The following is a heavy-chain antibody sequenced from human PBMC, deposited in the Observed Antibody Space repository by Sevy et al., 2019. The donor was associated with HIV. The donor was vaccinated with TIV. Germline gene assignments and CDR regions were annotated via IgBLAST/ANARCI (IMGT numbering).Heavy chain of an antibody. CDR1: GGSFSGYY. CDR3: ARVGNDIVVVPATPPIYYYYYGMDV. J-gene: IGHJ6*02. CDR2: INHSGST. Sequence: SETLSLTCAVYGGSFSGYYWGWIRQPPGKGLEWIGEINHSGSTNYNPSLKSRVTISVDTSKNQFSLKLSSVTAADTAVYYCARVGNDIVVVPATPPIYYYYYGMDVWGQGTTVTVSS. D-gene: IGHD2-2*01. V-gene: IGHV4-34*01.